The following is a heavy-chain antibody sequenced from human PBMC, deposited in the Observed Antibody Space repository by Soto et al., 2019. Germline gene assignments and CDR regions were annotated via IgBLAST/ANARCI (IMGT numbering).Heavy chain of an antibody. CDR1: GGSMSGYH. CDR3: ARDPVDGYAFFDS. Sequence: QVRLQESGPGLVQPSETLSLTCSIFGGSMSGYHWNWIRQTPVKGVEWIGYFHNSGSPTYSSSLKRRVTISGDKSAKQSSLRLTSVTAADTAVYWCARDPVDGYAFFDSWGQGVLVTVSS. V-gene: IGHV4-59*01. CDR2: FHNSGSP. J-gene: IGHJ5*02. D-gene: IGHD5-12*01.